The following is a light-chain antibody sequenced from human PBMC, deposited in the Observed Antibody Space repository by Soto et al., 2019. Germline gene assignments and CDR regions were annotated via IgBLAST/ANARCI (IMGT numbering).Light chain of an antibody. CDR2: AAS. CDR3: HQYKDAPWT. J-gene: IGKJ1*01. CDR1: QGISNY. Sequence: DIQMTQSPSSLSASVGDRVTITCRASQGISNYLAWYQQKPGKVPKLLIYAASTLQSGVPSRVSGSGSGTDFTLTISSLQPEDVESYYCHQYKDAPWTFRPGTKVEMK. V-gene: IGKV1-27*01.